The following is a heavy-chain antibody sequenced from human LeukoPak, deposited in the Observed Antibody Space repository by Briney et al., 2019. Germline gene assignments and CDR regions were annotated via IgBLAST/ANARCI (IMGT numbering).Heavy chain of an antibody. Sequence: SVKVSCKASGGTFSSYAISWVRQAPGQGLEWMGGIIPIFGTANYAQKFQGRVTITTEESTSTAYMELSSLRSEDTAVYYCARGAVVVTAILAFDIWGQGTMVTVSS. CDR2: IIPIFGTA. D-gene: IGHD2-21*02. CDR1: GGTFSSYA. CDR3: ARGAVVVTAILAFDI. V-gene: IGHV1-69*05. J-gene: IGHJ3*02.